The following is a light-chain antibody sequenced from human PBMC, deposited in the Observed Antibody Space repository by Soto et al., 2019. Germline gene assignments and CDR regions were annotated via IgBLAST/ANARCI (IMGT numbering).Light chain of an antibody. Sequence: NFMLTQPHSVSESPGKTVTISCTRSSGSIASNYVQWYQQRPGSAPTTVIYEDNQRPSGDPDRFYGSIDSSSNSASLTISGLKPEDEADYYCGSYTSLSSVVFGGGTKLTVL. CDR1: SGSIASNY. CDR3: GSYTSLSSVV. CDR2: EDN. V-gene: IGLV6-57*03. J-gene: IGLJ2*01.